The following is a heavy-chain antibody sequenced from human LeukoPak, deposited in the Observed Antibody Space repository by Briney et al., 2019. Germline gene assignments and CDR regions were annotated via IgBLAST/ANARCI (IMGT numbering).Heavy chain of an antibody. V-gene: IGHV4-4*09. Sequence: PSETLSLTCTVSRGSISGSIRSYYWSWLRQPPGKGLEWIGYISSSGSVNGNPSLRSRVTISVDTSKNQFFLNLSSVSAADTAVYYCARIPLGYSGAYYFDYWGQGTLVTVSP. CDR3: ARIPLGYSGAYYFDY. CDR1: RGSISGSIRSYY. J-gene: IGHJ4*02. D-gene: IGHD5-12*01. CDR2: ISSSGSV.